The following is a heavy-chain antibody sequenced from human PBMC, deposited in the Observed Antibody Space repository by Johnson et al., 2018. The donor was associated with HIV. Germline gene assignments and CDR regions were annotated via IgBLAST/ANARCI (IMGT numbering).Heavy chain of an antibody. V-gene: IGHV3-11*04. CDR1: GFTFSDYY. CDR3: AKGGVWIAHDAFDI. J-gene: IGHJ3*02. Sequence: VQLVESGGGLVKPGGSLRLSCAASGFTFSDYYMSWIRQAPGKGLEWVSYISSSGSNRYDADSVKGRFTISRDNAKNSLYLQMNSLRAEDTAVYYCAKGGVWIAHDAFDIWGQGTMVTVSS. CDR2: ISSSGSNR. D-gene: IGHD5-12*01.